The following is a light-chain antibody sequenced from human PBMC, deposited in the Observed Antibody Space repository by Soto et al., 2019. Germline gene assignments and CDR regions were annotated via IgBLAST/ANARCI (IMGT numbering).Light chain of an antibody. V-gene: IGKV1-8*01. CDR2: DAS. Sequence: AIRMTQSPSSFSASTGDRVSITCXATQDIGTYLAWYQQIPGKAPKLLIYDASTLQTGVPSRVSGSGSGTDFTLTISYLQSEDFGTYYCQQFYNYPRTFGQGTKVDI. CDR3: QQFYNYPRT. J-gene: IGKJ1*01. CDR1: QDIGTY.